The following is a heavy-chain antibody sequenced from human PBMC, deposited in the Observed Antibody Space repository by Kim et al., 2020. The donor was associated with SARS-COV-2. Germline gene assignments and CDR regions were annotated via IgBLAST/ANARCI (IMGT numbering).Heavy chain of an antibody. J-gene: IGHJ1*01. V-gene: IGHV3-13*01. D-gene: IGHD3-22*01. Sequence: GGSLRLSCAASGFTFSSYDMHWVRQATGKGLEWVSAIGTAGDTYYPGSVKGRFTISRENAKNSLYLQMNSLRAGDKAVDYCATSYDSSGYAYFQHWGQGTLVTVSS. CDR3: ATSYDSSGYAYFQH. CDR1: GFTFSSYD. CDR2: IGTAGDT.